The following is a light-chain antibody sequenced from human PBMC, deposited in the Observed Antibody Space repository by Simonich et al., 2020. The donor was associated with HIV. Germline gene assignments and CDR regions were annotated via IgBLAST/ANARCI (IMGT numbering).Light chain of an antibody. J-gene: IGKJ3*01. CDR3: HQSSSLPFT. CDR1: KSICSS. Sequence: EIVLTQSPDFQSVTPKKKVTITCRASKSICSSLHWYQQKPGQSPKLLIKYAAQSISGVPSRFTGSGSGTDFTLTINSLEAEDATTYYCHQSSSLPFTFGPGTKVDIK. V-gene: IGKV6-21*02. CDR2: YAA.